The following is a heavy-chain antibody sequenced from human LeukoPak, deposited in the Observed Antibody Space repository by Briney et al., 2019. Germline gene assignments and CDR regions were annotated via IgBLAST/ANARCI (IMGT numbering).Heavy chain of an antibody. Sequence: GGSLRLSCAASGFTFSSYSMNWVRQAPGKGLEWVSYISSSSSTIYYADSLKGRFTIFRDNAKNSLYLQMNSLRAGDTAIYYCARHVVAVGFDYWGQGTLVTVSS. D-gene: IGHD3-22*01. V-gene: IGHV3-48*04. CDR2: ISSSSSTI. CDR3: ARHVVAVGFDY. J-gene: IGHJ4*02. CDR1: GFTFSSYS.